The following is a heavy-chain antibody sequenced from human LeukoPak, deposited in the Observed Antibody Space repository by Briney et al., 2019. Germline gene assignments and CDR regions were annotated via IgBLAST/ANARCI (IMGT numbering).Heavy chain of an antibody. Sequence: GGSLRLSRAASGFTFSSYAMHWVRQAPGKGLEWVAVISYDGSNKYYADSVKGRFTISRDNSKNTLYLQMNSLRAEDTAVYYCAREVVAATPEYYYYGMDVWGQGTTVTVSS. V-gene: IGHV3-30-3*01. D-gene: IGHD2-15*01. J-gene: IGHJ6*02. CDR1: GFTFSSYA. CDR2: ISYDGSNK. CDR3: AREVVAATPEYYYYGMDV.